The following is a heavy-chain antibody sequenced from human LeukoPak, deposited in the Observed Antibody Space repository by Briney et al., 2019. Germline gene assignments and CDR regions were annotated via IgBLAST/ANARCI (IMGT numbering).Heavy chain of an antibody. Sequence: GGSLRLSCAASGFTFSSYAMHWVRQAPGKGLEWVAVISYDGSNKYYADSVKGRFTISRDNSKNTLYLQMNSLRAEDTAVYYCARFDEGFDYWGQGTLVTVSS. CDR2: ISYDGSNK. D-gene: IGHD3-10*01. CDR1: GFTFSSYA. J-gene: IGHJ4*02. V-gene: IGHV3-30-3*01. CDR3: ARFDEGFDY.